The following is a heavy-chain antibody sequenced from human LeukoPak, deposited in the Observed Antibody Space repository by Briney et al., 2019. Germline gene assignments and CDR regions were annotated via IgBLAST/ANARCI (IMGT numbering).Heavy chain of an antibody. V-gene: IGHV3-23*01. Sequence: GGSLRLSCAASGLTFSNYWMTWVRQAPGKGLEWVSAITDSGGNRQYTDSVKGRFTISRDNSKNTLYLQMDSLRADDTAVYYCAKSSRYGTGWYGKIDYWGQGTLVTVSS. CDR3: AKSSRYGTGWYGKIDY. D-gene: IGHD6-19*01. J-gene: IGHJ4*02. CDR1: GLTFSNYW. CDR2: ITDSGGNR.